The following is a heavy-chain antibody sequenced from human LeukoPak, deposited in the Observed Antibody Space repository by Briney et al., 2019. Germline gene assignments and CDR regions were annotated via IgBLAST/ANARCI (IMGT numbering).Heavy chain of an antibody. Sequence: PSETLSLTCTVSGGSISSSSYYWGWIRQPPGKGLEWIGSIYSGSTYYNPSLKSRVTISVDTSKNQFSLKLSSVTAADTAVYYCASVIRSCNCGSSSSARFPVWDNYYYMHVCHKGPRSPSP. D-gene: IGHD2-15*01. CDR2: IYSGST. J-gene: IGHJ6*03. V-gene: IGHV4-39*01. CDR3: ASVIRSCNCGSSSSARFPVWDNYYYMHV. CDR1: GGSISSSSYY.